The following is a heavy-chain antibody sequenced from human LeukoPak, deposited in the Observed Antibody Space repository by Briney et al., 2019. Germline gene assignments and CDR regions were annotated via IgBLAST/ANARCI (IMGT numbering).Heavy chain of an antibody. J-gene: IGHJ4*02. D-gene: IGHD3-22*01. CDR2: IYHSGST. Sequence: SETLSLTCAVSGGSISSGGYSWSWIRQPPGKGLEWIGYIYHSGSTYYNPSLKSRVTISVDRSKNQFSLKLSSVTAADTAVYYCAGREDYYDSSPFDYWGQGTLVTVSS. CDR3: AGREDYYDSSPFDY. V-gene: IGHV4-30-2*01. CDR1: GGSISSGGYS.